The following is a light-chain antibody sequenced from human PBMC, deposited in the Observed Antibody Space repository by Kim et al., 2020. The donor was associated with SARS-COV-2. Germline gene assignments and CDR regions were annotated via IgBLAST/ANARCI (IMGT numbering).Light chain of an antibody. V-gene: IGKV3D-15*01. Sequence: STGERATLSWRATESISDNLAWYQQKPGQAPRLLIYGASTRATGIPARFRGSGSGTEFTLIITTLQSEDFAMYYCQQYKIWPPLTFGGGTKVDIK. J-gene: IGKJ4*01. CDR3: QQYKIWPPLT. CDR1: ESISDN. CDR2: GAS.